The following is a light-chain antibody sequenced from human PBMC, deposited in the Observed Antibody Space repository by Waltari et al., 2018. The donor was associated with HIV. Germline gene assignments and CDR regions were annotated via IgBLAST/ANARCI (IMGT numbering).Light chain of an antibody. CDR1: KLADKY. J-gene: IGLJ1*01. V-gene: IGLV3-1*01. CDR3: QAWDSGTGV. CDR2: QDD. Sequence: SYELTQPPSVSVSPGQAATITCSGDKLADKYVCWYQQKPGRSPVLPIYQDDKSLSGIPDRFSGSNSGNTATLTISGTQTMDEADYYCQAWDSGTGVFGTGTTVTVL.